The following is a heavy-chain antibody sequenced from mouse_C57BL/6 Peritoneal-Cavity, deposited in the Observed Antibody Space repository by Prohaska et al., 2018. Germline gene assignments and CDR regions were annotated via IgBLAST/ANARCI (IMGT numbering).Heavy chain of an antibody. D-gene: IGHD2-2*01. V-gene: IGHV5-17*01. J-gene: IGHJ3*01. Sequence: EVQLVESGGGLVKPGGSLKLSCAASGFTFSDYGMHWVRQAPEKGLEWVAYISSVSSTSYYADTVKCRFTISRDNAKNTLFLQMTSLRSEDTAMYYCARVHGSAWFAYWGQGTLVTVSA. CDR1: GFTFSDYG. CDR2: ISSVSSTS. CDR3: ARVHGSAWFAY.